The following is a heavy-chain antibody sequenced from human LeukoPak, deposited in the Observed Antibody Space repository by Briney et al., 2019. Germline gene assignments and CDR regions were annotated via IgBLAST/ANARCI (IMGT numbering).Heavy chain of an antibody. CDR1: GFTFGDYG. V-gene: IGHV3-21*01. CDR2: ISSSSSYI. CDR3: ARWNVGSGSAFDI. J-gene: IGHJ3*02. D-gene: IGHD3-10*01. Sequence: PGGSLRLSCTASGFTFGDYGMNWVRQAPGKGLEWVSSISSSSSYIYYADSVKGRFTISRDNAKNSLYLQMNSLRAEDTAVYYCARWNVGSGSAFDIWGQGTMVTVSS.